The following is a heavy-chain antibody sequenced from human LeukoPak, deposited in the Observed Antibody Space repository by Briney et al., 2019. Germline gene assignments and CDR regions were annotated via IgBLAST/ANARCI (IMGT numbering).Heavy chain of an antibody. V-gene: IGHV3-30*02. CDR1: EFAFSSYG. CDR3: VKDRSAGCSTTWCPFDP. Sequence: GGSLRLSCAASEFAFSSYGMHWVRQAPGKGLEWVAFIRFDGTNTYYADSVKGRFTISRDNSKNTLYLQMNSLRAEDTAVYYCVKDRSAGCSTTWCPFDPWGQGTLVTVSS. CDR2: IRFDGTNT. D-gene: IGHD2-2*02. J-gene: IGHJ5*02.